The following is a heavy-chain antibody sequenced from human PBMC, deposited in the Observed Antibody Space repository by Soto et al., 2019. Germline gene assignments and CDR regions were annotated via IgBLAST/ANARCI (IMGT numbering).Heavy chain of an antibody. CDR3: ARVERGTATTVVDAFDI. D-gene: IGHD1-1*01. CDR1: GGSVNSGNYY. Sequence: QVQLQQWGAGLLKPSETLSLTCAVFGGSVNSGNYYWSWIRQPPGKGLEWIGEMSHSGGTHFNPSLKSRVTISVETSKNQFSLKMSSVTAADTALYYCARVERGTATTVVDAFDIGGPGTMVTVSS. J-gene: IGHJ3*02. V-gene: IGHV4-34*01. CDR2: MSHSGGT.